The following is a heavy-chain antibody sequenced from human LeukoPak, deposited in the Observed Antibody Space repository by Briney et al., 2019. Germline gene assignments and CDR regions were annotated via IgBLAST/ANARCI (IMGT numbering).Heavy chain of an antibody. V-gene: IGHV3-74*01. CDR2: VNSGGQTT. CDR1: GFTFSSNW. CDR3: ARDPGSSSHDWYFDL. Sequence: GGSLRLSCAASGFTFSSNWMHWVRQVPGKGPVWVSRVNSGGQTTYYADSVKGRFIISRDNAKNTLYLQMNSLRAEDTAVYYCARDPGSSSHDWYFDLWGRGTLVTVSS. D-gene: IGHD1-26*01. J-gene: IGHJ2*01.